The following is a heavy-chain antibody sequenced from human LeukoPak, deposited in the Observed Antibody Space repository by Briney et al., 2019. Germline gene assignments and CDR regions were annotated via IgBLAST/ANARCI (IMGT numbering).Heavy chain of an antibody. CDR3: AREDGYNMDDAFDI. CDR1: GGSITTTGDY. Sequence: PSETLSLTCTLSGGSITTTGDYWGWIRQPPRKGLEWIGSVDYSGSTYYNPSLKSRVTISADTSKNQFSLRLSSVTAADTAVYYCAREDGYNMDDAFDIWGQGTMVSVSS. V-gene: IGHV4-39*01. J-gene: IGHJ3*02. CDR2: VDYSGST. D-gene: IGHD5-24*01.